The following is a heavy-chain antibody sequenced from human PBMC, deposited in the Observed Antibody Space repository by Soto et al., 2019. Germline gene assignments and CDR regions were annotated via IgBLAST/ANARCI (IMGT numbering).Heavy chain of an antibody. D-gene: IGHD5-18*01. CDR3: ARQDTTMRAYFHY. V-gene: IGHV3-23*01. J-gene: IGHJ4*02. CDR1: GFTFVSYA. Sequence: EVQLLESGGGLVQPGGSLRLSCAASGFTFVSYAMSWVRQAPGKGLEWVSSISGSGGSTYYADSVKGQFTISRDNSKNTLYLQMHSLRAEDTAIYYCARQDTTMRAYFHYWGRGVLVTVSS. CDR2: ISGSGGST.